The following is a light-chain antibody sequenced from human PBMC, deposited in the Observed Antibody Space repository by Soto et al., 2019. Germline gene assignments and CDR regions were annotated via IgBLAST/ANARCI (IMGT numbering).Light chain of an antibody. CDR2: DAS. V-gene: IGKV3-11*01. CDR1: QSISSY. Sequence: EIVLTQSPGTLSLSPGERATLSCRASQSISSYLAWYQQKLGQAPRLLIYDASNRATGVPARFSGSGSGTDFTLTISSLEPEDFAVDDCQQYGSSGTFGQGTKVDI. CDR3: QQYGSSGT. J-gene: IGKJ1*01.